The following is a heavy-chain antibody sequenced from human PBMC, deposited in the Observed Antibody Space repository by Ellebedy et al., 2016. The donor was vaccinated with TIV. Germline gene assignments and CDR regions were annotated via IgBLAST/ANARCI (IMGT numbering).Heavy chain of an antibody. J-gene: IGHJ6*02. D-gene: IGHD5-12*01. Sequence: GGSLRLXXAASGFTFSSYGMHWVRQAPGKGLEWVAVIWYDGSNKYYADSVKGRFTISRDNSKNTLYLQMNSLRAEDTAVYYCAKDLGDRYDSGYAEEIYYYYGMDVWGQGTTVTVSS. CDR1: GFTFSSYG. CDR3: AKDLGDRYDSGYAEEIYYYYGMDV. V-gene: IGHV3-30*02. CDR2: IWYDGSNK.